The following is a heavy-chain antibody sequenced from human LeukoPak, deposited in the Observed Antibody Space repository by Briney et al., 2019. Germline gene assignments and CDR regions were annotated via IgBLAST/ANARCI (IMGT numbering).Heavy chain of an antibody. D-gene: IGHD3-22*01. CDR2: IKSKTDGGTT. CDR3: TTDRVTMIFNWFDP. Sequence: GGSLRLSCAASEFTFSSYSMNWVRQAPGKGLEWVGRIKSKTDGGTTDYAAPVKGRFTISRDDSKNTLYLQMNSLKTEDTAVYYCTTDRVTMIFNWFDPWGQGTLVTVSS. J-gene: IGHJ5*02. V-gene: IGHV3-15*07. CDR1: EFTFSSYS.